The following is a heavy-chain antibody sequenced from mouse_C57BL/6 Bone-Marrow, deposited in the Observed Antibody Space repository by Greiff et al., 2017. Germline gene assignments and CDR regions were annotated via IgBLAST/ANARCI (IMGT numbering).Heavy chain of an antibody. Sequence: VQLQQSGAELVRPGASVKLSCTASGFTFKDDSMHWVKQRPEQGLEWIGWIDPESGDTDYTSKFQGKATITADTSSNTAYLQLSSLPSEDSAVXYCTTNYYGSLAWFAYWGQGTLVTVSA. CDR1: GFTFKDDS. J-gene: IGHJ3*01. D-gene: IGHD1-1*01. V-gene: IGHV14-4*01. CDR2: IDPESGDT. CDR3: TTNYYGSLAWFAY.